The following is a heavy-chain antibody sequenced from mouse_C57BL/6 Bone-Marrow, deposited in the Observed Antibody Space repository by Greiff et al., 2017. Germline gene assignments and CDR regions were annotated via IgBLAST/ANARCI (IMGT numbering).Heavy chain of an antibody. Sequence: EVQLVESGGGLVQPGGSLKLSCAASGFTFSDYYMYWVRQTPEKRLEWVAYISNGGGSTYYPDTVKGRFTISRDNAKNTLYLQMSRLKSEDTAMYYCARHLGVTTRGYAMDYWGQGTSVTVSS. D-gene: IGHD2-2*01. CDR2: ISNGGGST. CDR3: ARHLGVTTRGYAMDY. V-gene: IGHV5-12*01. J-gene: IGHJ4*01. CDR1: GFTFSDYY.